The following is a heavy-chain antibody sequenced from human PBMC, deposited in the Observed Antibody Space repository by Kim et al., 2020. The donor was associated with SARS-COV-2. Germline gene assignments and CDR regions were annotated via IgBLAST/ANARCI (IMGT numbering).Heavy chain of an antibody. CDR3: ARVGEVGATPRDWFDP. V-gene: IGHV4-31*03. CDR2: IYYSGST. CDR1: GGSISSGGYY. D-gene: IGHD1-26*01. J-gene: IGHJ5*02. Sequence: SQTLSLTCTVSGGSISSGGYYWSWIRQHPGKGLEWIGYIYYSGSTYYNPSLKSRVTISVDTSKNQFSLKLSSVTAADTAVYYCARVGEVGATPRDWFDPWGQGTLVTVSS.